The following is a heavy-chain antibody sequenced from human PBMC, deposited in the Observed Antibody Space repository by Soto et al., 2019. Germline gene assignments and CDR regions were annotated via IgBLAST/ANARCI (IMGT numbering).Heavy chain of an antibody. CDR2: ISAYNGNT. J-gene: IGHJ4*02. Sequence: APVKGSRKAFGFNLSSLCIRWVRQAPGQGLEWMGWISAYNGNTNYAQKLQGRVTMTTDTSTSTAYMELRSLRSDDTAVYYCARDNPPLGYWGQGTLVTVSS. CDR1: GFNLSSLC. V-gene: IGHV1-18*01. CDR3: ARDNPPLGY.